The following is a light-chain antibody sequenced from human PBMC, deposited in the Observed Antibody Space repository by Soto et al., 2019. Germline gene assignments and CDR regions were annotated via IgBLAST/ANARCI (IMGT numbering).Light chain of an antibody. Sequence: QSVLTQPPSASGTPGQRVTISCSGSSSNIESNYVYWYQQLPGTAPKLLIYRNNQRPSGVPDRFSGSNSGTSASLAISGLRSKDEADYYCAACDDSLSGRVFGGGTKLTVL. CDR3: AACDDSLSGRV. V-gene: IGLV1-47*01. CDR1: SSNIESNY. CDR2: RNN. J-gene: IGLJ3*02.